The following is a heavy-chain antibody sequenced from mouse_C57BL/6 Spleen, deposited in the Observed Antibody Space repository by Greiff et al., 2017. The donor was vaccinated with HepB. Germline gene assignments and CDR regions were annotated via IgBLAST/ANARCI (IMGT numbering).Heavy chain of an antibody. CDR2: IDPSDSYT. CDR3: ARPFGGNYGRYYAMDY. D-gene: IGHD2-1*01. J-gene: IGHJ4*01. CDR1: GYTFTSYW. Sequence: QVQLQQPGAELVMPGASVKLSCKASGYTFTSYWMHWVKQRPGQGLEWIGEIDPSDSYTNYNQKFKGKSTLTVDKSSSTAYMQLSSLTSEDSAVYYCARPFGGNYGRYYAMDYWGQGTSVTVSS. V-gene: IGHV1-69*01.